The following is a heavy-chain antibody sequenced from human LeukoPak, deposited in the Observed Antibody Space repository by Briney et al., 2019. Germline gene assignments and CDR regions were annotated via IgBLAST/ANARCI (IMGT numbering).Heavy chain of an antibody. CDR2: ISAYNGNT. CDR3: ARALKYGSGEF. D-gene: IGHD3-10*01. Sequence: ASVKVSCKASGGTFSSYAISWVRQAPGQGLEWMGWISAYNGNTNYAQKLQGRVTMTTDTSTSTAYMELRSLRSDDTAVYYCARALKYGSGEFWGQGTLVTVSS. J-gene: IGHJ4*02. V-gene: IGHV1-18*01. CDR1: GGTFSSYA.